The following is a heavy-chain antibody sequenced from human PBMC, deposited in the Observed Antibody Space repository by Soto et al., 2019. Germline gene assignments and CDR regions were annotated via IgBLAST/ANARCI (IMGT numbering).Heavy chain of an antibody. CDR3: ARGYYDSSGYSHYGCHFDY. V-gene: IGHV1-2*04. D-gene: IGHD3-22*01. CDR1: GYTFTGYY. J-gene: IGHJ4*02. CDR2: INPNSGGT. Sequence: ASVKVSCKASGYTFTGYYMHWVRQAPGKGREGMGWINPNSGGTNYAQKFQGWVTMTRDTSISTAYMELSRLRSDDTAVYYCARGYYDSSGYSHYGCHFDYWGQGTLVTVSS.